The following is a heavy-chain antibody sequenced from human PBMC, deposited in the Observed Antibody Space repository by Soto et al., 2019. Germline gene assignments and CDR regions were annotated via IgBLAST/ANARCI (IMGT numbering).Heavy chain of an antibody. J-gene: IGHJ6*02. Sequence: SETMSLTCTVSGGSVSSGSYYWSWIRQPPGKGLEWIGYIYYSGSTNYNPSLKSRFTISVDTAKNQFSLNLSSLTAADTAVYYCARDSGYCGSGSYWYYCMDVWGQGTTVTVSS. V-gene: IGHV4-61*01. D-gene: IGHD3-10*01. CDR3: ARDSGYCGSGSYWYYCMDV. CDR2: IYYSGST. CDR1: GGSVSSGSYY.